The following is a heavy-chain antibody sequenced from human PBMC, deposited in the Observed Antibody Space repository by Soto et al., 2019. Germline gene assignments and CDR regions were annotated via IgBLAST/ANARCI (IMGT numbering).Heavy chain of an antibody. CDR3: AREGDAFDI. Sequence: ETLSLSCAASWFTVSSNYMNWVRQPPGKGLEWVSIIYSGSSSYYADSVKGRFTISRDNSKNTLYLQMNSLRAEDTAVYYCAREGDAFDIWGQGTMVTVSS. CDR1: WFTVSSNY. V-gene: IGHV3-53*01. J-gene: IGHJ3*02. CDR2: IYSGSSS.